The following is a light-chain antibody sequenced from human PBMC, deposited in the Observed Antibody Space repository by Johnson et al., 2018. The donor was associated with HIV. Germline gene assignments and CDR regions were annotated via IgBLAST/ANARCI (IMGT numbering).Light chain of an antibody. CDR3: GTWDSSLSVYV. V-gene: IGLV1-51*02. Sequence: SVLTQPPSVSAAPGQKVTISCSGSSSNIANIYVSWYQQLPGTAHKLLIYENNKRPSGIPDRFSGSTSGTSATLGITGLQTGDEGDYYCGTWDSSLSVYVFGTGTKVTVL. J-gene: IGLJ1*01. CDR1: SSNIANIY. CDR2: ENN.